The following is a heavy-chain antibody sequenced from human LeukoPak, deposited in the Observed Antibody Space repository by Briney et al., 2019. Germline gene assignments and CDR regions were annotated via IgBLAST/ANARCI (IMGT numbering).Heavy chain of an antibody. CDR3: ARLGARDIVVVPAAMVDH. J-gene: IGHJ4*02. V-gene: IGHV4-39*01. CDR2: VYYSGST. Sequence: SETLSLTCTVSGDSVSSSRYFWGWIRQPPGKALEWLGHVYYSGSTYYNLSLKSRFSISVDMSKNLFSLKLSSVTAADTATYFCARLGARDIVVVPAAMVDHWGQGTPVTISS. CDR1: GDSVSSSRYF. D-gene: IGHD2-2*01.